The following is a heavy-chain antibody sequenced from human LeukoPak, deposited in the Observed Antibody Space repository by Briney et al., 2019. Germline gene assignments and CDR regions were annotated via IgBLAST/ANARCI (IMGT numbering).Heavy chain of an antibody. J-gene: IGHJ6*04. D-gene: IGHD6-13*01. V-gene: IGHV4-34*01. Sequence: SEPLSLTCAVYGGSFSGYYWSWIRQPPGKGLEGMGENNHSGSTNYNPSLKSRVTISVDTSKNQFSLKLSSVTAADTAVYYCARGGHQLVQDYYYGMDVWGKGTTVTVSS. CDR3: ARGGHQLVQDYYYGMDV. CDR2: NNHSGST. CDR1: GGSFSGYY.